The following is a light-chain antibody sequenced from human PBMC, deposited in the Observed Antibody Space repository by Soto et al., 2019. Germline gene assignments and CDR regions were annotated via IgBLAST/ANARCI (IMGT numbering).Light chain of an antibody. CDR2: KAS. CDR3: QQYDSDSPYT. CDR1: QSISTW. V-gene: IGKV1-5*03. J-gene: IGKJ2*01. Sequence: DILMTQSPSTLSASVGDRVTITCRASQSISTWLAWYQQKPGKAPKLLIYKASSLESGVPSRFSGSGSGTEFTLTISTLQPDDFATYYCQQYDSDSPYTFGQGTKLEIK.